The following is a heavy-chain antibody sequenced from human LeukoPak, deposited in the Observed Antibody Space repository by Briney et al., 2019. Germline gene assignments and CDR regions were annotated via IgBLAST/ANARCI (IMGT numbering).Heavy chain of an antibody. Sequence: SETLSLTCTVSGGSISSYYWSWIRQPAGKGLEWIGRIYTSGSTNYNPSLKSRVTMSVDTSKNQFSLKLSSVTAADTAVYYCAREVGDDFWSGYLSYYFDYWGQGTLVTVSS. CDR3: AREVGDDFWSGYLSYYFDY. J-gene: IGHJ4*02. CDR1: GGSISSYY. V-gene: IGHV4-4*07. D-gene: IGHD3-3*01. CDR2: IYTSGST.